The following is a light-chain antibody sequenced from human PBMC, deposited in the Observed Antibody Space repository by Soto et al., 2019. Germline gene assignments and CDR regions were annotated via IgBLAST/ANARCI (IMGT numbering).Light chain of an antibody. CDR1: SSDVGRYDY. CDR3: SSYGGSDFHVS. J-gene: IGLJ2*01. CDR2: DVT. Sequence: QSVLTQPPSASGSPGQSVTISCSGTSSDVGRYDYVSWYQQHPGKVPKLMIYDVTKRPSGVPDRFSGSKSGNTASLTVSGLQAEDEADYYCSSYGGSDFHVSFGGGTKVTVL. V-gene: IGLV2-8*01.